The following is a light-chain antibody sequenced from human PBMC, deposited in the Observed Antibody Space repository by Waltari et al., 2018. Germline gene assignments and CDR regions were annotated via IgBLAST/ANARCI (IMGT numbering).Light chain of an antibody. J-gene: IGKJ1*01. CDR2: RAS. CDR3: QQGYDYPCT. V-gene: IGKV1-6*01. CDR1: QDIGNN. Sequence: IQMTQSPSSLSASIGDTVTITCQASQDIGNNLNWYQQKSGKAPKLLIYRASSLQSGVPSRFSGSGSGADFSLTIRSLQPEDFATYYCQQGYDYPCTLGRGTKVEIK.